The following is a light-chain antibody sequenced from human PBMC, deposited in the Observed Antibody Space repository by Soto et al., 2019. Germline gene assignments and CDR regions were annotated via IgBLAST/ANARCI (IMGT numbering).Light chain of an antibody. V-gene: IGLV4-69*01. Sequence: QPVLTQSPSASASLGASVKLTCTLNSDHSSYAIAWHQQQPEKGPRFLMKVNSDGSHSKGDGIPDRFSGSTSGAERYLTISRLQSEDEGDYYCQTWGTGIHVVFGGGTKLTVL. CDR1: SDHSSYA. J-gene: IGLJ2*01. CDR3: QTWGTGIHVV. CDR2: VNSDGSH.